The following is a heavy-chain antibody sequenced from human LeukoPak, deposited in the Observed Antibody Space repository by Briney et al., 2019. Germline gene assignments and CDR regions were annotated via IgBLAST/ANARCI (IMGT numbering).Heavy chain of an antibody. Sequence: GGSLRLSCAASGFTVYMTWVRQAPGKGLEWVSVIYSGGSTYYAASVKGRFSVSRDNSKNTVYLQMNSLRAEDTAVYYCAGVSFSSGWYRDYWGQGTLVTVSS. CDR3: AGVSFSSGWYRDY. J-gene: IGHJ4*02. CDR1: GFTVY. V-gene: IGHV3-53*01. D-gene: IGHD6-19*01. CDR2: IYSGGST.